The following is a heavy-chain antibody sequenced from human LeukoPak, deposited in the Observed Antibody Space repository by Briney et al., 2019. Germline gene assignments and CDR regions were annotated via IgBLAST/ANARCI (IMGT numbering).Heavy chain of an antibody. V-gene: IGHV3-23*01. CDR3: AKDYAVGSIDY. J-gene: IGHJ4*02. CDR2: ISRSGEST. CDR1: EFTFSTYA. Sequence: GRSLRLSCAASEFTFSTYAMHWVRQAPGKGLEWVSSISRSGESTFYADSVRGRFTISRDNSKNTVSLQMESLRAEDTALYYCAKDYAVGSIDYWGQGTLVTVSS. D-gene: IGHD3-16*01.